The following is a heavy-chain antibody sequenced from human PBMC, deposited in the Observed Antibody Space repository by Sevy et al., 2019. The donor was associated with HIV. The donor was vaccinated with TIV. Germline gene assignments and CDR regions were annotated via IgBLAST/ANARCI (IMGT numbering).Heavy chain of an antibody. CDR2: IKSKSDGETT. Sequence: GESLKISCVASGFSFRNAWMTWVRQAPGKGLEWVGRIKSKSDGETTDYAVPVKERFTISRDDSKNTLYLQMNSLKPEDTAVYYCTTKGDFWSGYQYFEYWGQGTLVTVSS. V-gene: IGHV3-15*01. J-gene: IGHJ4*02. CDR3: TTKGDFWSGYQYFEY. CDR1: GFSFRNAW. D-gene: IGHD3-3*01.